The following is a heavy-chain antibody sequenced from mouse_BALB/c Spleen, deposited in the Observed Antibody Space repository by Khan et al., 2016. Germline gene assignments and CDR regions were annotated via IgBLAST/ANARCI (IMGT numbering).Heavy chain of an antibody. CDR2: ISYSGNT. CDR1: VDPITSGF. CDR3: TKYSRFYSDY. V-gene: IGHV3-8*02. J-gene: IGHJ2*01. Sequence: VVLVESGPSLVKPSQTLSLTCSVTVDPITSGFWNWIRTFPGNKLEYMGYISYSGNTFYNPSLKSRISITRDTSKNQYSLQLNSVTTEDTATYXCTKYSRFYSDYWGQGTTLTVAS.